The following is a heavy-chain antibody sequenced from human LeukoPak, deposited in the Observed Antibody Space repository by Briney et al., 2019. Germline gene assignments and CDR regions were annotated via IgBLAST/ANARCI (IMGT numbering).Heavy chain of an antibody. CDR2: ISYDGSNK. V-gene: IGHV3-30-3*01. CDR3: ARDAQQLGYFDY. J-gene: IGHJ4*02. Sequence: GGSLRLSCAASGFTFSSYAMHWVRQAPGKGLEWVAVISYDGSNKYYADSVKGRFTISRDNPKNTLYLQMNSLRAEDTAVYYCARDAQQLGYFDYWGQGTLVTVSS. D-gene: IGHD6-13*01. CDR1: GFTFSSYA.